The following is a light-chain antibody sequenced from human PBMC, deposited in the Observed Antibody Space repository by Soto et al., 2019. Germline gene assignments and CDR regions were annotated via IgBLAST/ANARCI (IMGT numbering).Light chain of an antibody. CDR1: QGIDNY. V-gene: IGKV1-27*01. CDR2: AAS. J-gene: IGKJ4*01. CDR3: QKYEGVPLT. Sequence: THRTHSPSSLSASVLYRVIITFLASQGIDNYLAWYQQRPGKVPKLLIYAASTLQSGVPSRFSGSGSGTEFTLTISSLQPEDVASYYCQKYEGVPLTFGGGTKVDIK.